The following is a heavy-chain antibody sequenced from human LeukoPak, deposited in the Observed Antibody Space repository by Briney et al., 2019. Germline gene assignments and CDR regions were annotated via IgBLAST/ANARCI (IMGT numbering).Heavy chain of an antibody. CDR1: GDSISSYF. Sequence: SETLSLTCTVSGDSISSYFWSWIRQPPGKGLEWMGYINYSGNTNYNPSLKSRVTISVDTSKNQFSLRLTSVTAADTAVYYCAREGRQDYVYFDCWGQGTLVTVSS. CDR3: AREGRQDYVYFDC. J-gene: IGHJ4*02. V-gene: IGHV4-59*01. D-gene: IGHD4-17*01. CDR2: INYSGNT.